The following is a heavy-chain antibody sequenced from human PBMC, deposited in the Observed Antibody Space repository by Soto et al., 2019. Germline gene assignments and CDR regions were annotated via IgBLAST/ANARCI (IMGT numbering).Heavy chain of an antibody. CDR2: INHSGST. CDR3: ARGSTVTKNV. V-gene: IGHV4-34*01. J-gene: IGHJ6*04. Sequence: QVQLQQWGAGLLKPSETLSLTCAVYGGSFSGYYWSWIRQPPGKGLEWIGEINHSGSTNYNPSLKRRVTISVDTSRNQFSLKLSSVTAADTAVYYCARGSTVTKNVWGKGTTVTVSS. CDR1: GGSFSGYY. D-gene: IGHD4-17*01.